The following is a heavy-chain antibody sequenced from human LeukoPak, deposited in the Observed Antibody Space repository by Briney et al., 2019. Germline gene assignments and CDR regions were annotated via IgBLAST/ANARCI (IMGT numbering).Heavy chain of an antibody. D-gene: IGHD3-10*01. CDR1: GFTFSSYS. CDR3: ARDRSSKEGNY. V-gene: IGHV3-21*01. CDR2: ISSSSYI. Sequence: GGSLRLSCAASGFTFSSYSMNWVRQAPGKGLEWVSSISSSSYIYYADSVKGRFTISRDNAKNSLYLQMNSLRAEDTAVYYCARDRSSKEGNYWGQGTLVTVSS. J-gene: IGHJ4*02.